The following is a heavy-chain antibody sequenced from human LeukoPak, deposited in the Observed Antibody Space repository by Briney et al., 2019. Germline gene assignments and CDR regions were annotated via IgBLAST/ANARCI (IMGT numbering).Heavy chain of an antibody. Sequence: ASVKVSCKASGYTFTGYYMHWVRQAPGQGLEWMGRINPNSGGTNYAQKFQGRVTMTRDTSISTAYMELSRLRSDDTAVYYCAKTYYYGSGSSTPIDYWGQGTLVTVSS. CDR1: GYTFTGYY. V-gene: IGHV1-2*02. D-gene: IGHD3-10*01. CDR2: INPNSGGT. CDR3: AKTYYYGSGSSTPIDY. J-gene: IGHJ4*02.